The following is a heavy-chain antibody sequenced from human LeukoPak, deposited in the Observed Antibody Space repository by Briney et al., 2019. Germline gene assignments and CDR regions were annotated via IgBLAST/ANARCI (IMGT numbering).Heavy chain of an antibody. CDR2: ISSSGDYI. J-gene: IGHJ6*03. CDR3: ARDQVMEQQLTLYMDV. V-gene: IGHV3-21*01. CDR1: GFTFSIYT. Sequence: KPGGSLRPSCSASGFTFSIYTMNWVRQAPGKGLEWVSTISSSGDYIYYADSVKGRFTVSRDNAKNSLYLQMNSLRAEDTAVFYCARDQVMEQQLTLYMDVWGKGTTVTVSS. D-gene: IGHD3-16*01.